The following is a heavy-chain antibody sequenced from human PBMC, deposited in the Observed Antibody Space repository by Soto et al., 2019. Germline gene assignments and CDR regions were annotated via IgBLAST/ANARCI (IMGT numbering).Heavy chain of an antibody. CDR1: GGTFSSYT. V-gene: IGHV1-69*02. Sequence: ASVKVSCKASGGTFSSYTISWVRQAPGQGLEWMGRIIPILGIANYAQKFQGRVTITADKSTSTAYMELSSLRSEDTAVYYCASWYNWNYYYYYYMHVWGKGTTVTVS. J-gene: IGHJ6*03. D-gene: IGHD1-20*01. CDR2: IIPILGIA. CDR3: ASWYNWNYYYYYYMHV.